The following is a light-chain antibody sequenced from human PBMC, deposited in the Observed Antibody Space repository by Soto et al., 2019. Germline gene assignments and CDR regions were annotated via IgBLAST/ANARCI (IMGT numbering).Light chain of an antibody. J-gene: IGLJ1*01. CDR3: QSYDSSLSVYV. Sequence: QSVLTQPPSVSGAPGQRVTISFTGSSYNIGANYPVHWYQQLPGTAPTVLIYADSNRPSGVPDRFSGSKSGTSASLAITGLQAEDEADYYCQSYDSSLSVYVFINGTKVTVL. CDR2: ADS. CDR1: SYNIGANYP. V-gene: IGLV1-40*01.